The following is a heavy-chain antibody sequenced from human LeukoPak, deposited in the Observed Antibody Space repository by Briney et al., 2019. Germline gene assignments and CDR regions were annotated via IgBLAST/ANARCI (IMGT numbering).Heavy chain of an antibody. CDR3: ARARLRAINWFDP. CDR2: INPNSGGA. V-gene: IGHV1-2*02. D-gene: IGHD5-12*01. Sequence: ASVTVSCKASGYTFTGYYMHWVRQAPGQGLEWMGWINPNSGGANYAQKFQGRVTMTRDTSISTAYMELSRLRSDDTAVYYCARARLRAINWFDPWGQGTLVTVSS. J-gene: IGHJ5*02. CDR1: GYTFTGYY.